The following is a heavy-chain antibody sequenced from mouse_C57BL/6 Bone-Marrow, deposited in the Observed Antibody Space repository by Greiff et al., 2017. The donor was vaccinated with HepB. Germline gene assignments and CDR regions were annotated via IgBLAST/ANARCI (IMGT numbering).Heavy chain of an antibody. V-gene: IGHV14-4*01. CDR2: IDPENGDT. D-gene: IGHD2-3*01. Sequence: EVKLVESGAELVRPGASVKLSCTASGFNIKDDYMHWVKQRPEQGLEWIGWIDPENGDTEYASKFQGKATITADTSSNTAYLQLSSLTSEDTAVYYCTTYYDGYPFAYWGQGTLVTVSA. CDR3: TTYYDGYPFAY. CDR1: GFNIKDDY. J-gene: IGHJ3*01.